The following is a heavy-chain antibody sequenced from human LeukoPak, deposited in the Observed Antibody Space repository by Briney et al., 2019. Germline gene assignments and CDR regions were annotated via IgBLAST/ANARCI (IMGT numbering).Heavy chain of an antibody. Sequence: GGSLRLSCAASGFTFRVYAMTWVRQAPGKGLEWVSGISGSGSSTYSADSVKGRFTISRDNSNNTLYLQMNSLRAEDTAVYYCAKDRSMVYAIAFDYWGQGTLVTVSS. CDR2: ISGSGSST. D-gene: IGHD2-8*01. V-gene: IGHV3-23*01. CDR1: GFTFRVYA. J-gene: IGHJ4*02. CDR3: AKDRSMVYAIAFDY.